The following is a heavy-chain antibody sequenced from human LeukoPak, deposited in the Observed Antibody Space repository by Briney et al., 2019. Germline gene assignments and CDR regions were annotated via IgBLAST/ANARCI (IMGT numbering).Heavy chain of an antibody. Sequence: GASVTVSCKASGYTFTGYYMHWVRQAPGQGLEWMGWINPNSGGTNYAQKFQGRVTMTRDTSISTAYMELSRLRSDDTAVYYCARDGPSGSFPPPFDYWGQGTLVTVSS. J-gene: IGHJ4*02. CDR1: GYTFTGYY. CDR2: INPNSGGT. CDR3: ARDGPSGSFPPPFDY. D-gene: IGHD1-26*01. V-gene: IGHV1-2*02.